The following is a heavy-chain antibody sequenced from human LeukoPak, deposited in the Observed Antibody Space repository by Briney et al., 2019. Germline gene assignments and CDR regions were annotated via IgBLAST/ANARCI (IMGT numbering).Heavy chain of an antibody. CDR2: IIPILGIA. CDR1: GGTFSSYA. CDR3: AREYCSSTSCYRAAY. D-gene: IGHD2-2*02. Sequence: SVKVSCKASGGTFSSYAISWVRQAPGQGLEWMGRIIPILGIANYAQKFQGRVTITADKSTSTAYMELSSLRSEDTAVYYCAREYCSSTSCYRAAYWGQGTLVTVSS. J-gene: IGHJ4*02. V-gene: IGHV1-69*04.